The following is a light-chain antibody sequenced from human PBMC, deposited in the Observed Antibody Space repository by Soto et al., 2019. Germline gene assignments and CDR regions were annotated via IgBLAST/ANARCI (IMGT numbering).Light chain of an antibody. J-gene: IGKJ5*01. CDR3: QQYNNWPIT. CDR2: GAS. V-gene: IGKV3D-15*01. CDR1: QSVGSN. Sequence: DIVLTQSPGTLSLSPGERATLSCRASQSVGSNLAWYQQKPGQAPRLLIYGASTRATGIPARFSGSGSGTEFTLTISSLQSEDFAVYYCQQYNNWPITFGQGTRLEIK.